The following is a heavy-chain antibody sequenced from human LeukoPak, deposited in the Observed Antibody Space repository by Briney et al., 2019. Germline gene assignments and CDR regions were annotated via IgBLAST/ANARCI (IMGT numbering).Heavy chain of an antibody. J-gene: IGHJ6*02. CDR2: IHPTGSST. Sequence: PGGPLRLSCAASGFTFSDYYISWIRQAPGKGLEWVSYIHPTGSSTYYADSVKGRFTISRDNTKKTLYLQMNNLRAEDTAVYYCARGHYGLDVWGQGTTVTVSS. CDR3: ARGHYGLDV. V-gene: IGHV3-11*01. CDR1: GFTFSDYY.